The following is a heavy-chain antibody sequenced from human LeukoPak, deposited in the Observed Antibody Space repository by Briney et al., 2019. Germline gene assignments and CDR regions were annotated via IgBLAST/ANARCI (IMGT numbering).Heavy chain of an antibody. D-gene: IGHD6-19*01. CDR1: GGSIVSNY. J-gene: IGHJ4*02. Sequence: SETLSLTCTVSGGSIVSNYWNWIRQPAGRGLEWIGRFYASGTTNTSPSLKSRVTMSVDTSKNQFSLKLSSVTAADTAVYYCARDTALAGRGGYFDSWGQGTLVTVSS. V-gene: IGHV4-4*07. CDR2: FYASGTT. CDR3: ARDTALAGRGGYFDS.